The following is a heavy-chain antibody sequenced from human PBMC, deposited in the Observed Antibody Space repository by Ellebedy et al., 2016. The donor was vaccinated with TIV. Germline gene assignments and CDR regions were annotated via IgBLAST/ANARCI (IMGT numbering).Heavy chain of an antibody. CDR1: GFTFSRYG. J-gene: IGHJ6*02. Sequence: GGSLRLSCAVSGFTFSRYGMSWVRQAPGKGLEWVSVFYTDGRTYFADSVKGRFAVSRDISRNTLYLQMNSLRADDTAVYYCARVRGRTDSYAMDVWGQGTTVTVSS. CDR2: FYTDGRT. CDR3: ARVRGRTDSYAMDV. D-gene: IGHD1-1*01. V-gene: IGHV3-66*01.